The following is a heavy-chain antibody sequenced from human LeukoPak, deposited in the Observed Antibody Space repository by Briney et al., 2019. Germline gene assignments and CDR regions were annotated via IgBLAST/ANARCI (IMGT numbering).Heavy chain of an antibody. CDR1: GFTSSSYA. CDR2: ISSNGGST. D-gene: IGHD2-15*01. Sequence: GGSLRLSCSASGFTSSSYAMHWVRQAPGKGLEYVSAISSNGGSTYYADSVKGRFTISRDNSKNTLYLQMSSLRAEDTAVYYCVKGQWGYCSGGSCYWFDPWGQGTLVTVSS. J-gene: IGHJ5*02. V-gene: IGHV3-64D*06. CDR3: VKGQWGYCSGGSCYWFDP.